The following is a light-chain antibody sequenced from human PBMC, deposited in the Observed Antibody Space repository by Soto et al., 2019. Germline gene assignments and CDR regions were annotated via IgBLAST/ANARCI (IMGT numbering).Light chain of an antibody. V-gene: IGLV2-11*01. Sequence: QSVLTQPRSVSGSPGQSVTISCTGTSSDVGGYNYVSWYQQHPGTAPKLMIYDASNRPSGVPDHFSGSKSGNPASLTISVLHADEEADYYCCSYAGGRTSLLFGGGTKLTVL. CDR2: DAS. CDR3: CSYAGGRTSLL. J-gene: IGLJ2*01. CDR1: SSDVGGYNY.